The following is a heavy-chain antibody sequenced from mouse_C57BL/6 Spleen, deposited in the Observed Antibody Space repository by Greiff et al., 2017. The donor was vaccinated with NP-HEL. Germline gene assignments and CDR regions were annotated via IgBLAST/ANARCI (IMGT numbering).Heavy chain of an antibody. J-gene: IGHJ3*01. CDR2: IYPRSGNT. V-gene: IGHV1-55*01. CDR3: ARKNDYGSGAAWFAY. CDR1: GYTFTSYW. D-gene: IGHD1-1*01. Sequence: QVQLQQPGAELVKPGASVKMSCKASGYTFTSYWITWVKQRPGQGLEWIGEIYPRSGNTYCNEKFKGKATLTADKSSSTAYMELRSLTSEDSAVYFCARKNDYGSGAAWFAYWGQGTLVTVSA.